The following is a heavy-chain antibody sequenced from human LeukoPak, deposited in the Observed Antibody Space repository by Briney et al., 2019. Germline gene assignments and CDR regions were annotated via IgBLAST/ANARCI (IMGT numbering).Heavy chain of an antibody. V-gene: IGHV3-53*01. Sequence: GGSLRLSCAASGFTVSSNYMSWVRQAPGKGLEWVSVIYSGGSTYYADSVKGRFTISRDNSKNTLYLQMNSLRAEDTAVYYCAREGNTMVPGVTETTDYWGQGTLVTVSS. CDR3: AREGNTMVPGVTETTDY. J-gene: IGHJ4*02. CDR1: GFTVSSNY. D-gene: IGHD3-10*01. CDR2: IYSGGST.